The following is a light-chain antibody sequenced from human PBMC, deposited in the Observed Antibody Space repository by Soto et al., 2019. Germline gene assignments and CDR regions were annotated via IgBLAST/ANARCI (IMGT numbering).Light chain of an antibody. J-gene: IGKJ5*01. V-gene: IGKV3D-15*01. CDR1: QRVSSN. CDR2: GAS. CDR3: QQYSISPIT. Sequence: EIVMTQSQATLSVSPGERATLSCRASQRVSSNLAWYQQKPGQPPRLLISGASRRATGIPDRFSGSGSGTDFTLTISSLQPEDFAVYSCQQYSISPITFGQGTRLEI.